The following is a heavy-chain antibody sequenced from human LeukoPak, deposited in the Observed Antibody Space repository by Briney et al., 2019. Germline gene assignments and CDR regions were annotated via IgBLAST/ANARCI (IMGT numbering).Heavy chain of an antibody. V-gene: IGHV1-2*02. CDR1: GYTFTGYF. D-gene: IGHD6-6*01. CDR2: INPNSGVT. CDR3: ARGFEYSSYYNWFDP. Sequence: ASVKVSCKATGYTFTGYFIHWVRQAPGQGLEWMGWINPNSGVTNYAQKFQGRVTMTRDMSTSTVCMELSSLRSEDTAVYYCARGFEYSSYYNWFDPWGQGTLVTVSS. J-gene: IGHJ5*02.